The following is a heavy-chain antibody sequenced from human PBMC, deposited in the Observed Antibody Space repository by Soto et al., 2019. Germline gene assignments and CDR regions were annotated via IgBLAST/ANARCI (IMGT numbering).Heavy chain of an antibody. J-gene: IGHJ5*02. CDR2: IYWDDDK. D-gene: IGHD6-13*01. V-gene: IGHV2-5*02. CDR3: AHSLAAAGPDGTDWFDP. CDR1: GFSLSTSGVG. Sequence: QITLKESGPTLVNPTQTLTLTCTFSGFSLSTSGVGVGWIRQPPGKALEWLALIYWDDDKRYSPSLKSRLTITKDTSKSQVVLTLTKMDPVDTATYYCAHSLAAAGPDGTDWFDPWGQGTLVTVSS.